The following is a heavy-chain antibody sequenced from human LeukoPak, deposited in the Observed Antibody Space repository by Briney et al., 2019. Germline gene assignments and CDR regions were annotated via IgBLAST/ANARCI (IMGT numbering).Heavy chain of an antibody. J-gene: IGHJ4*02. V-gene: IGHV4-39*07. CDR2: IYYSGST. Sequence: SETLSLTCTVSGGSISSSSYYWGWIRQPPGKGLEWIGSIYYSGSTYYNPSLKSRVTISVDMSKNQFSLKLSSVTAADTAVYYCARGGQPFPNYDILTGLPRSDPIYDYWGQGTLVTVSS. CDR3: ARGGQPFPNYDILTGLPRSDPIYDY. D-gene: IGHD3-9*01. CDR1: GGSISSSSYY.